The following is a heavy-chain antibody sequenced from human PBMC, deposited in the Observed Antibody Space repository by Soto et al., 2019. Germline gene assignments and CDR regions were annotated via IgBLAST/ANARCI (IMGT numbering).Heavy chain of an antibody. J-gene: IGHJ2*01. CDR3: ASGYYYDSSGPLGYFDL. CDR2: IIPIFGTA. Sequence: QVQLVQSGAEVKKPGSSVKVSCKASGGTFSSYATSWVRQAPGQGREWMGGIIPIFGTANYAQKFQGRVTITADESTSTAYMELSSLRSEDTAVYYCASGYYYDSSGPLGYFDLWGRGTLVTVSS. CDR1: GGTFSSYA. V-gene: IGHV1-69*12. D-gene: IGHD3-22*01.